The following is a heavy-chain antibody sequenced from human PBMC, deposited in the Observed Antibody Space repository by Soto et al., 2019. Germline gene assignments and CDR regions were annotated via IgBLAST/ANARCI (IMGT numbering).Heavy chain of an antibody. Sequence: GGSLRLSCEASGFTFSGFDMHWVRQPTGKGLEWVSTIGTAGDTYYAVSVKGRFTIPRDNAKNSLSLQMNSLRAGDTAVYFCARGQEVGAHFFDSWGQGTQVTVSS. CDR3: ARGQEVGAHFFDS. CDR1: GFTFSGFD. J-gene: IGHJ4*02. CDR2: IGTAGDT. D-gene: IGHD2-15*01. V-gene: IGHV3-13*01.